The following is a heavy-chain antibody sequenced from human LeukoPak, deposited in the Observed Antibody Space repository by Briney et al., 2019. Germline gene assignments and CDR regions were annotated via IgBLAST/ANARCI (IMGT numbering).Heavy chain of an antibody. J-gene: IGHJ4*02. CDR1: GFTFSSSA. V-gene: IGHV3-33*01. CDR3: ARLTGWSAIDY. CDR2: IGYDGCKE. D-gene: IGHD6-19*01. Sequence: GRSLRLSCAASGFTFSSSAMNWVRQAPGEGLEGVAIIGYDGCKEYYADSVKGRFTVSRDNSMNTLYLQMNSLRAEDTAVYYCARLTGWSAIDYWGQGAQVTVSS.